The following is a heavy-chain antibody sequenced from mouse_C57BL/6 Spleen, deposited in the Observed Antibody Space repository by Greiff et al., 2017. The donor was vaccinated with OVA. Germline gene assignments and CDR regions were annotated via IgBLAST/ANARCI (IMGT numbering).Heavy chain of an antibody. CDR3: APLVYYFDD. CDR1: GYTFTSYW. V-gene: IGHV1-64*01. CDR2: IHPNSGST. J-gene: IGHJ2*01. D-gene: IGHD6-1*01. Sequence: VQLQQPGAELVKPGASVKLSCKASGYTFTSYWMHWVKQRPGQGLEWIGMIHPNSGSTNSNEKFKSKATLTVDKSSSTAYMQLSSLTSEDSAVYYCAPLVYYFDDWGQGTTLTVSA.